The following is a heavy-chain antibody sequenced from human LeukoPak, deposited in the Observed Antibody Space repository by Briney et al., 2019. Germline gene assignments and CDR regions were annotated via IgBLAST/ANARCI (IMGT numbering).Heavy chain of an antibody. V-gene: IGHV4-59*01. Sequence: SETLSLTCTVSGGSLSSYYWSWIRQPPGKGLEWIGYIYYSGSTNYNPSLKSRVTISVDTSMDQFSLKLSSVTAADTAVYYCAGYSLTGDAYWGQGTLVTVSS. CDR3: AGYSLTGDAY. CDR1: GGSLSSYY. CDR2: IYYSGST. J-gene: IGHJ4*02. D-gene: IGHD7-27*01.